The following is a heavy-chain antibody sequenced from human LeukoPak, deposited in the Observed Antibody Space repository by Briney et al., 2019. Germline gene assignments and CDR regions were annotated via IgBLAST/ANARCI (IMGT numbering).Heavy chain of an antibody. J-gene: IGHJ4*02. V-gene: IGHV3-11*01. CDR3: ARRYCSGGSCYVYYFDY. D-gene: IGHD2-15*01. CDR1: GFTFSDYQ. CDR2: IRSSGSDT. Sequence: GGSLRLSCAASGFTFSDYQMSWIRQAPGKGLEWVSYIRSSGSDTYYADSVKGRFTISRDNAKNSLYLQMNSLRAEDTAVYYCARRYCSGGSCYVYYFDYWGQGTLVTVSS.